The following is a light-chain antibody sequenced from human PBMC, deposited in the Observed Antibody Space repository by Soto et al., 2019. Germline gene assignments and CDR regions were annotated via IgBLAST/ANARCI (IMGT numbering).Light chain of an antibody. J-gene: IGKJ3*01. Sequence: IVLTQSPGTLSVSPGERVTLSCRASQTLRNKLSWYQQKPGQDPRLLIYGGFTRATGITARFSGSGSGTEFTITISSLESEDFEIYYCQHNNAWALTFGPGTKLDLK. CDR3: QHNNAWALT. CDR1: QTLRNK. V-gene: IGKV3-15*01. CDR2: GGF.